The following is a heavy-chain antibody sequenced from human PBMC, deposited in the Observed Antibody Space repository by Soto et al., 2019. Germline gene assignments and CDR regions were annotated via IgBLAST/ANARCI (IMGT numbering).Heavy chain of an antibody. CDR3: AKTHKGPAYTTGLLAAFDI. Sequence: EVQLLESGGGLVQPGGSLRLSCAASGFTFSSYAMSWVRQAPGKGLEWVSHISSGSSTYYADSVKGRFTISRDNSKNTLYLQVNSLRAEDTAVYYCAKTHKGPAYTTGLLAAFDIWGQGTTVTVSS. D-gene: IGHD6-19*01. CDR2: ISSGSST. J-gene: IGHJ3*02. CDR1: GFTFSSYA. V-gene: IGHV3-23*01.